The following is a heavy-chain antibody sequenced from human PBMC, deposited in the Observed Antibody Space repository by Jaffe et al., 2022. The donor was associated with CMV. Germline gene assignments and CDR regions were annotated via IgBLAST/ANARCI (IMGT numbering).Heavy chain of an antibody. Sequence: EVQLLESGGGLVQPGESLRLSCAASGFTFNTYAMTWVRQAPGKGLEWVSSLNIGGSHTYYANSVKGRFTVSRDNSKNTLYLQMNSLRVEDTALYYCVKGGQFSGSPLDYWGQGTLVTVSS. D-gene: IGHD3-10*01. J-gene: IGHJ4*02. V-gene: IGHV3-23*01. CDR2: LNIGGSHT. CDR3: VKGGQFSGSPLDY. CDR1: GFTFNTYA.